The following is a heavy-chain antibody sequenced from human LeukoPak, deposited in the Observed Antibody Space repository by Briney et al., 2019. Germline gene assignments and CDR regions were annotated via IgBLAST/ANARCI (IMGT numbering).Heavy chain of an antibody. CDR1: GGSINNYY. CDR3: ARHSNTWFYFDY. D-gene: IGHD3-9*01. V-gene: IGHV4-59*08. Sequence: SETLSLTCTVSGGSINNYYWSWIRPPPGKSLEWIGYIYYSGSTKYNPSLKSRVTISVDTSKNQFSLKLSSVTAADTAVYYCARHSNTWFYFDYWGQGTLVTVSS. CDR2: IYYSGST. J-gene: IGHJ4*02.